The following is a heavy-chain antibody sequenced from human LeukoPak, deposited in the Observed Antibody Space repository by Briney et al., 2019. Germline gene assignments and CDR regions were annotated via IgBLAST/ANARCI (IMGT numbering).Heavy chain of an antibody. V-gene: IGHV3-7*01. CDR2: IKQDGSEK. Sequence: GGSLRLSCAASGFTFSSYWMSWVRQAPGKGLEWVANIKQDGSEKYCVDSVKGRFTISRDNAKNSLYLQMNSLRAEDTAVYYCARSRYCSSTSCSYFDYWGQGTLVTVSS. D-gene: IGHD2-2*01. J-gene: IGHJ4*02. CDR3: ARSRYCSSTSCSYFDY. CDR1: GFTFSSYW.